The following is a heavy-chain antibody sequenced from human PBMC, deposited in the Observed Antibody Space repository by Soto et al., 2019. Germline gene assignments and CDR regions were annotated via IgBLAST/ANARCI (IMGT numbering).Heavy chain of an antibody. V-gene: IGHV3-30*18. J-gene: IGHJ4*02. CDR2: ISYDGGNK. Sequence: QVPLVESGGGVVQPGRSLRLSCAASGFTFSFYGMHWVRQAPGKGLEWMTVISYDGGNKYYADSVKGRFTISRDNSKDTLYLQMNSLRAEDTAVYYCAKDRGYRYGYVDYWGQGTLVTVSS. D-gene: IGHD5-18*01. CDR3: AKDRGYRYGYVDY. CDR1: GFTFSFYG.